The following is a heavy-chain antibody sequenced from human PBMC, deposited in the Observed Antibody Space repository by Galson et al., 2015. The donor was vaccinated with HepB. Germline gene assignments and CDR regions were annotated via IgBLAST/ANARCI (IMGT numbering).Heavy chain of an antibody. CDR2: ISYDGSIR. CDR1: GFIFGSYA. D-gene: IGHD3-22*01. V-gene: IGHV3-30*04. J-gene: IGHJ3*01. CDR3: ARGDYYDSSGSADY. Sequence: LRLSCAASGFIFGSYAMHWVRQAPGKGPEWVAVISYDGSIRYYADSVKGRFTISRDNSKNTLYLQMNSLKPEDTAVYYCARGDYYDSSGSADYWGQGTMVTVSS.